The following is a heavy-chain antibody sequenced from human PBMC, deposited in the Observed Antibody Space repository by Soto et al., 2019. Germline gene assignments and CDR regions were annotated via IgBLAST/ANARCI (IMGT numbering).Heavy chain of an antibody. J-gene: IGHJ6*02. Sequence: GGSLRLSCAASGFTFISYGMHWVLQAPGKGLEWVAVISYDGSNKYYADSVKGRFTISRDNSKNTLYLQMNSLRAEDTAVYYCANTGYSSSWYGSYYYYGMDVWGQGTTVTVSS. CDR2: ISYDGSNK. CDR3: ANTGYSSSWYGSYYYYGMDV. D-gene: IGHD6-13*01. CDR1: GFTFISYG. V-gene: IGHV3-30*18.